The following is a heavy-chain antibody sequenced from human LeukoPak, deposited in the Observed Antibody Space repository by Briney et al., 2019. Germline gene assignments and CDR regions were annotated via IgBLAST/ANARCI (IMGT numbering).Heavy chain of an antibody. CDR2: ISSSGGDI. Sequence: GGSLRLSCAASGFTFSTYSMNWVRQAPGKGLEWVSSISSSGGDIYYADSVKGRFSISRDNAKNSLYLQMNSLRAEDTAVYYCAKDSGDYGWFDPWGQGTLVTVSS. CDR3: AKDSGDYGWFDP. V-gene: IGHV3-21*01. CDR1: GFTFSTYS. D-gene: IGHD4-17*01. J-gene: IGHJ5*02.